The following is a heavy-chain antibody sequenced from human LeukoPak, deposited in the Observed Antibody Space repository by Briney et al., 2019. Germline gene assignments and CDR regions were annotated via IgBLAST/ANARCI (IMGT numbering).Heavy chain of an antibody. CDR3: ARNTRYAFDI. Sequence: SETLSLTCAVYGGSFSGYYWSWIRQPPGKGLEWIGEINHSGSTNYNPSLKSRVTISVDTSKNQFSLKLSSATAADTAVYYCARNTRYAFDIWGQGTMVTVSS. D-gene: IGHD1/OR15-1a*01. CDR1: GGSFSGYY. V-gene: IGHV4-34*01. CDR2: INHSGST. J-gene: IGHJ3*02.